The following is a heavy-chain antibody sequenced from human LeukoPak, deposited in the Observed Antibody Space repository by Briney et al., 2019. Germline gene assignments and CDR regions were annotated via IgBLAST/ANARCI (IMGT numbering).Heavy chain of an antibody. V-gene: IGHV4-39*07. Sequence: SETLSLTCTVSGGSISSSSYYWGWIRQPPGKGLEWIGSIYYSGSTYYNPSLKSRVTISVDTSKNQFSLKLSSVTAADTAVYYCARSSTVTTWIDAFDIWGQGTMVTVSS. CDR1: GGSISSSSYY. J-gene: IGHJ3*02. CDR2: IYYSGST. D-gene: IGHD4-17*01. CDR3: ARSSTVTTWIDAFDI.